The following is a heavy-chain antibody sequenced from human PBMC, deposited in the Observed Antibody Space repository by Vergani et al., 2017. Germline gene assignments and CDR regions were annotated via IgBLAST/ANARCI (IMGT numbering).Heavy chain of an antibody. Sequence: QVQLVQSGAEVKKPGASVKVSCKASGYTFTGYYMHWVRQAPGQGLEWMGWINPNSGGTNYAQKFQGRVTMTRDTSKNQFSLKLSSVTAADTAVYYCARSRGRIAAAGFFDYWGQGTLVTVSS. CDR1: GYTFTGYY. CDR2: INPNSGGT. CDR3: ARSRGRIAAAGFFDY. D-gene: IGHD6-13*01. V-gene: IGHV1-2*02. J-gene: IGHJ4*02.